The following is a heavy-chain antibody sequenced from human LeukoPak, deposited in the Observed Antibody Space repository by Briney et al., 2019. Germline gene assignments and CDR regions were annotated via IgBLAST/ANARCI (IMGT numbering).Heavy chain of an antibody. CDR3: AKDWSSTEWELSYGKDV. CDR2: ISYDGSNK. CDR1: GFTFSSYG. D-gene: IGHD1-26*01. J-gene: IGHJ6*02. V-gene: IGHV3-30*18. Sequence: GGSLRLSCAASGFTFSSYGMHWVRQAPGKGLEWVAVISYDGSNKYYADSVKGRFTISRDNSKNTLYLQMNSLRAEDTAVYYCAKDWSSTEWELSYGKDVWGQGTTVTVSS.